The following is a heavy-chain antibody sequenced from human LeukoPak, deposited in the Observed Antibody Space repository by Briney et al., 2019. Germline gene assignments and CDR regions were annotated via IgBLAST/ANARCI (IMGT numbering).Heavy chain of an antibody. Sequence: GGALILSCSASGFPFICSIMDRVRQAPGKVVESISSISRSSIYIYYADSVKGRFTISRDNAKNSLYLKMNSLRAEDTAVYYCARADRSSYYSYMDVWGKGTTVTVSS. J-gene: IGHJ6*03. CDR3: ARADRSSYYSYMDV. CDR1: GFPFICSI. CDR2: ISRSSIYI. V-gene: IGHV3-21*01.